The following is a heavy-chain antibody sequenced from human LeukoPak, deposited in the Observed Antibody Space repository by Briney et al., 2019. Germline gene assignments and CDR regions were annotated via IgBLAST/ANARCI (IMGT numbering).Heavy chain of an antibody. D-gene: IGHD3-22*01. CDR3: ARGVSFSDSSGVAPAY. Sequence: PGGSLRLSCAASGFTFSSYGMSWVRQAPGKGLEWVSAISGSGGSTYYADSVKGRFTISRDDSKNTLYLQMNSLRAGDTAVYYCARGVSFSDSSGVAPAYWGQGTLVSVSS. V-gene: IGHV3-23*01. CDR2: ISGSGGST. J-gene: IGHJ1*01. CDR1: GFTFSSYG.